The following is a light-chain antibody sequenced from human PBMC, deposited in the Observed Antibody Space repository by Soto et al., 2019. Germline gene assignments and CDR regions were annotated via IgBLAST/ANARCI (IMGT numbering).Light chain of an antibody. CDR2: DAS. CDR3: QQYDNWPRT. J-gene: IGKJ1*01. V-gene: IGKV3-15*01. Sequence: EKVMTQSPATLSVSPGERATLSCGASQSVRSNVAWYQQKPGQPPRLLIYDASTRATGIPPRFSGSGSGTEFTLTVSSLKSEDFAVYYCQQYDNWPRTFGQGTKVDSK. CDR1: QSVRSN.